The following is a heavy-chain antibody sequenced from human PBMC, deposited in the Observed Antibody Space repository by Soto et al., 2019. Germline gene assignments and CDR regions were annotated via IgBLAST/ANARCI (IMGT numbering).Heavy chain of an antibody. CDR3: AKTIVSGSYRPF. J-gene: IGHJ4*02. CDR1: GDSISDSNW. CDR2: VYHSGRA. D-gene: IGHD3-10*01. Sequence: QVQLQESGPGLVKPSGTLSLTCTVSGDSISDSNWWTWVRQPPGKGLEWIGEVYHSGRANYNPSLRSRVTMSADTLKNHFNQRLSSVPASDTAVYYCAKTIVSGSYRPFWGKGTLVAVSP. V-gene: IGHV4-4*02.